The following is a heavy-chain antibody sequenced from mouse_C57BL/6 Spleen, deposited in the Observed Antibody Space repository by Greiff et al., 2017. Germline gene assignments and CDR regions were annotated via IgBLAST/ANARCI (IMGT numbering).Heavy chain of an antibody. CDR1: GYTFTSYC. CDR2: IDRNGGST. Sequence: VQLQQPGAELVKPAASLTLSCTASGYTFTSYCMHWGKQRPGRGLVGIGRIDRNGGSTKYNAKFKSKVTITVDKPSNPVYMQLSSLTSEDSAAYDCARPEKDWDYDDWGQGTTLTVSS. V-gene: IGHV1-72*01. J-gene: IGHJ2*01. CDR3: ARPEKDWDYDD. D-gene: IGHD4-1*01.